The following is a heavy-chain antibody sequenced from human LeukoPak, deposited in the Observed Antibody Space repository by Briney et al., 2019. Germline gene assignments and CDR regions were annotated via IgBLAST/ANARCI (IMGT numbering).Heavy chain of an antibody. CDR1: GYSISSGDW. V-gene: IGHV4-28*03. CDR3: ARGPYELELRA. CDR2: IYSGGNT. Sequence: SDTLSLTCAVSGYSISSGDWWGWIRQPPGKGLEWIGYIYSGGNTHYNPSLKSRVTLSVDTSKNQFSLQLSSVTAADTAVYYCARGPYELELRAWGQGTLVTVSS. J-gene: IGHJ4*02. D-gene: IGHD1-7*01.